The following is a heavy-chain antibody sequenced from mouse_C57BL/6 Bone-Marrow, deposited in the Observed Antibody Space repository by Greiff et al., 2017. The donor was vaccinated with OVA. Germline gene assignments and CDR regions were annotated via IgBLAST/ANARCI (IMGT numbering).Heavy chain of an antibody. V-gene: IGHV2-9-1*01. D-gene: IGHD3-1*01. CDR1: GFSLTSYA. J-gene: IGHJ3*01. CDR3: ARKQSARAKEFAY. Sequence: QVQLQESGPGLVAPSQSLSISCTVSGFSLTSYAISWVRQPPGKGLEWLGVICTGGGTTYNSALKSRLSISKDNSKSQVFLKMNSLQTDDTARYYCARKQSARAKEFAYWGQGTLVTVSA. CDR2: ICTGGGT.